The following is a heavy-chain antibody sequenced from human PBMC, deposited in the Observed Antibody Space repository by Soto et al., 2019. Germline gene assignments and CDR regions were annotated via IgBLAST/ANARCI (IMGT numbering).Heavy chain of an antibody. D-gene: IGHD6-13*01. CDR1: GGSFSGYY. Sequence: SETLSLTCAVYGGSFSGYYWSWIRQPPGKGLEWIGEINHSGSTNYNPSLKSRVTISVDTSKNQFSLKLSSVTAADTAVYYCATQIAAADNNAFDIWGQGTMVTVSS. J-gene: IGHJ3*02. CDR2: INHSGST. CDR3: ATQIAAADNNAFDI. V-gene: IGHV4-34*01.